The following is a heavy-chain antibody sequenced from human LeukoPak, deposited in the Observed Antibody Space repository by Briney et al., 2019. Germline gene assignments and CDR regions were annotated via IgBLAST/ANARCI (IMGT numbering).Heavy chain of an antibody. CDR3: ARGGGGEITMVRGAGYYYGMDV. CDR2: ISYDGSNK. CDR1: GFTFSSYA. D-gene: IGHD3-10*01. Sequence: HPGGSLRLSCAASGFTFSSYAMHWVRQAPGKGLEWVAVISYDGSNKYYADSVKGRFTISRDNSKNTLYLQMNSLRAEDTAVYYCARGGGGEITMVRGAGYYYGMDVWGQGTTVTVSS. J-gene: IGHJ6*02. V-gene: IGHV3-30-3*01.